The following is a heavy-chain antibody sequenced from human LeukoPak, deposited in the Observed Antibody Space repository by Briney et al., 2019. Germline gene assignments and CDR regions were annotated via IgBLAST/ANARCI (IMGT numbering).Heavy chain of an antibody. D-gene: IGHD2-2*01. CDR2: ISWNSGSI. V-gene: IGHV3-9*01. CDR3: AKEIFRYCSSTSCYGRYYFDY. CDR1: GFTFDDYA. J-gene: IGHJ4*02. Sequence: PGGSLRLSCAASGFTFDDYAMHWVRQAPGKGLEWVSGISWNSGSIGYADSVKGRFTISRDNAKNSLYLQMNSLRAEDTALYYCAKEIFRYCSSTSCYGRYYFDYWGQGTLVTVSS.